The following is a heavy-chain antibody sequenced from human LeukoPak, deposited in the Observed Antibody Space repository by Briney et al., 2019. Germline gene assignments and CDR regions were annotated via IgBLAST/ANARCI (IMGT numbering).Heavy chain of an antibody. CDR2: IIPILGIA. V-gene: IGHV1-69*04. CDR1: GGTFSSYA. Sequence: GASVKVSCKASGGTFSSYAISWVRQAPGQGLEWMGRIIPILGIANYAQKFQGRVTITADKSTSTAYMELSSLRSEDTAVYYCARTDLGYCSSTSCYSYYYSYGMDVWGQGTTVTVSS. J-gene: IGHJ6*02. D-gene: IGHD2-2*02. CDR3: ARTDLGYCSSTSCYSYYYSYGMDV.